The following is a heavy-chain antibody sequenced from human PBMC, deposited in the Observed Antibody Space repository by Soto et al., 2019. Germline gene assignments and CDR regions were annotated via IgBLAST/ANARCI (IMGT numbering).Heavy chain of an antibody. V-gene: IGHV3-30*04. CDR3: ARGCSSNDCYKNYYYYSAMDV. J-gene: IGHJ6*02. Sequence: GGSLRLSCAASGFTFSSYAMHWARQAPGKGLEWVAVISYDGRKKDYADSVKGRFTISRDNSNNTVYLQMNGLRAEDTAVYYCARGCSSNDCYKNYYYYSAMDVWGHGTTVTVSS. CDR1: GFTFSSYA. D-gene: IGHD2-2*01. CDR2: ISYDGRKK.